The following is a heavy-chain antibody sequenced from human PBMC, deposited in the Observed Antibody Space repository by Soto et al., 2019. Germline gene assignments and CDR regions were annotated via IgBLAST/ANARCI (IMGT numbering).Heavy chain of an antibody. D-gene: IGHD3-9*01. CDR3: AREGDYAIYASYYGMDV. V-gene: IGHV1-2*02. Sequence: ASVKVSCKASGYTFTGYYMHWVRQAPGQGLEWMGWINPNSGGTNYAQKFQGRVTMTRDASISTAYMELSRLRSDDTAVYYCAREGDYAIYASYYGMDVSGQGTTVTVFS. J-gene: IGHJ6*02. CDR2: INPNSGGT. CDR1: GYTFTGYY.